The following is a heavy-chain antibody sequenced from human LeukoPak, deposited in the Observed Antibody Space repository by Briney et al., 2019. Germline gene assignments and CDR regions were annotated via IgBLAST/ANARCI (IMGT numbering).Heavy chain of an antibody. CDR3: ARENLYYMDV. CDR1: GYTFTSYD. CDR2: ISAYNGNT. V-gene: IGHV1-18*01. J-gene: IGHJ6*03. Sequence: ASVKVSCKASGYTFTSYDINWVRQATGQGLEWMGWISAYNGNTNYAQKLQGRVTMTTDTSTSTAYMELRSLRSDDTAVYYCARENLYYMDVWGKGTTVTVSS.